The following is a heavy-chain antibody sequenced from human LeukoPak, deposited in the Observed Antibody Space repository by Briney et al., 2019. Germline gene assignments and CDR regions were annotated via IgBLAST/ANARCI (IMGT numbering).Heavy chain of an antibody. Sequence: GESLQISFKGSGYSFTSYWIGWVRQMPGKGLEWMGIIYPGDSDTRYNPSFQGQVTISADKSISTAYLQWSSLKASDTAMYYCARHSGSYVLNNWFDPWGQGTLVTVSS. J-gene: IGHJ5*02. CDR3: ARHSGSYVLNNWFDP. D-gene: IGHD1-26*01. CDR2: IYPGDSDT. V-gene: IGHV5-51*01. CDR1: GYSFTSYW.